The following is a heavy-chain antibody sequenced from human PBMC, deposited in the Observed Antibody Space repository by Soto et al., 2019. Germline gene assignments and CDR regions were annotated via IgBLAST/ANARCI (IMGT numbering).Heavy chain of an antibody. J-gene: IGHJ6*02. V-gene: IGHV1-69*13. CDR1: GGTFSSYA. CDR3: ASPRALETPIIAARPIDYYYYGMDV. D-gene: IGHD6-6*01. CDR2: IIPIFGTA. Sequence: GASVKVSCKASGGTFSSYAISWVRQAPGQGLEWMAGIIPIFGTANYAQKFQGRVTITADESTSTAYMELSSLRSEDTAVYYCASPRALETPIIAARPIDYYYYGMDVWGQGTTVTVSS.